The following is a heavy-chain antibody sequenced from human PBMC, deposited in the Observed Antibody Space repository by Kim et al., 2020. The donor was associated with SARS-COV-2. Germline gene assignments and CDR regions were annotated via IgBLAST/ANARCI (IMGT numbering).Heavy chain of an antibody. CDR2: ISGSGGRT. CDR1: GFTFSRYA. CDR3: AKDSGNDYGEQLDN. V-gene: IGHV3-23*01. Sequence: GGSLRLSCAASGFTFSRYAMSWVRQAPGKGLEWVSAISGSGGRTYYAGSVKGRCTISRDNSKNTMYLQMNSLRAEETAVYYCAKDSGNDYGEQLDNWGQGALVTVSP. D-gene: IGHD4-17*01. J-gene: IGHJ4*02.